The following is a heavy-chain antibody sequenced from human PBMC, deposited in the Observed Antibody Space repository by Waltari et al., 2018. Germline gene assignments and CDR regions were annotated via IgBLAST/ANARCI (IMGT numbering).Heavy chain of an antibody. CDR2: VDYMGGT. CDR1: GGSLSSYS. J-gene: IGHJ5*01. Sequence: QVQLQESGPGLVKPSETLSLTCTVSGGSLSSYSWSWIRESPGKGLEWIGYVDYMGGTNYNPYLKSRVTISVNTSKNQFSLMVNSVTAADTAIYYCARRMGYRSSWYGWTFDSWGQGTLVTVSS. CDR3: ARRMGYRSSWYGWTFDS. V-gene: IGHV4-59*01. D-gene: IGHD6-13*01.